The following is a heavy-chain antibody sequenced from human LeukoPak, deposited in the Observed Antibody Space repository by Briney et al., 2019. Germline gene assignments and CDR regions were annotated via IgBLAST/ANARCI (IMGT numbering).Heavy chain of an antibody. CDR2: ISDRGDTI. V-gene: IGHV3-11*01. CDR1: GFTFSDYY. J-gene: IGHJ4*02. CDR3: ARLKAGN. Sequence: GGSLRLSCAASGFTFSDYYMSWIRQAPGKGLEWVSYISDRGDTIYYADSVKGRFTVSRGNANNSVSLQMNSLSADDTAVYYCARLKAGNWGPGTLVTVSS.